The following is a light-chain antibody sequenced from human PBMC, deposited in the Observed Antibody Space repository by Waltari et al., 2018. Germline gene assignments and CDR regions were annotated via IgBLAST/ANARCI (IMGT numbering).Light chain of an antibody. J-gene: IGKJ5*01. V-gene: IGKV1-39*01. Sequence: DIQMTQSPSSLSASVGDRVTITCRESQSISSYLNWYQQKPGKAPKLLIYAASNLQSGVPSRFSGSGSGTDFTLAISSLQPEDFATYYCQQSYSTLITFGQGTRLEIK. CDR3: QQSYSTLIT. CDR1: QSISSY. CDR2: AAS.